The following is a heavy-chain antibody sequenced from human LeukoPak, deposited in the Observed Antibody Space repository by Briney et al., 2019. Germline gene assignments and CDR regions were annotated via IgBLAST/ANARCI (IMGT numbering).Heavy chain of an antibody. CDR1: GYTFTNYG. CDR3: ARDDFVCRYGGGCNAFDI. J-gene: IGHJ3*02. D-gene: IGHD3-16*01. Sequence: ASIKVSCKASGYTFTNYGVIWVRQAPGQGLEWMGWISAYDDYTNYTQKLQGRVTMTTDTSTNTAYMELRSLTSDDTAVYYCARDDFVCRYGGGCNAFDIWGQGTMVTVSS. V-gene: IGHV1-18*01. CDR2: ISAYDDYT.